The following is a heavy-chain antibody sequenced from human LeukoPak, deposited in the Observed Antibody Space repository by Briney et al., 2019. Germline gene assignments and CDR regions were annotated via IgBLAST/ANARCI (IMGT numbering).Heavy chain of an antibody. CDR2: INHSGST. J-gene: IGHJ6*03. CDR3: ARVTTAVYYYYYYMDV. D-gene: IGHD4-11*01. CDR1: GGSFSGYY. V-gene: IGHV4-34*01. Sequence: SETQSLTCAVYGGSFSGYYWSWIRQPPGKGLEWIGEINHSGSTNYNPSLKSRVTISVDTSKNQFSLKLSSVTAADTAVYYCARVTTAVYYYYYYMDVWGKGTTVTVSS.